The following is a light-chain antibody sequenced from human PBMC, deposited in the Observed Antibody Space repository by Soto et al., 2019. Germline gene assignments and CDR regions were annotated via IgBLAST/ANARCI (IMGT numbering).Light chain of an antibody. V-gene: IGKV3-15*01. CDR3: QQYNAWPRT. CDR2: DAA. CDR1: QSVNSN. Sequence: EIVMTQSPGTLSVSPGERATLSCRASQSVNSNLAWYQQKPGQSPRLLIYDAATRATDIPARFSGSGSETKFTLNIRSLQSEDFAVDYCQQYNAWPRTFGQGTKVEIK. J-gene: IGKJ1*01.